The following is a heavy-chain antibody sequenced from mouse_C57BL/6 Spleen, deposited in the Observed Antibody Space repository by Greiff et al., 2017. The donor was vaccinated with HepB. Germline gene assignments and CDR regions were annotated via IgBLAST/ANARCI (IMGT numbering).Heavy chain of an antibody. CDR1: GYTFTSYW. CDR2: IDPSDSYT. Sequence: QVQLQQPGAELVMPGASVKLSCKASGYTFTSYWMHWVKQRPGQGLEWIGEIDPSDSYTNYNQKFKGKSTLTVDKSSSTAYMQLSSRTSEDSAVYYCARKERSFDYWGQGTTLTVSS. CDR3: ARKERSFDY. V-gene: IGHV1-69*01. J-gene: IGHJ2*01.